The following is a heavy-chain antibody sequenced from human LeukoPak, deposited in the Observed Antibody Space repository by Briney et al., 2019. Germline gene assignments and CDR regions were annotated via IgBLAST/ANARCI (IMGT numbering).Heavy chain of an antibody. D-gene: IGHD3-22*01. CDR2: INPNSGGT. Sequence: ASVKVSCKASGYTFTGYYMHWVRQAPGQGLEWMGRINPNSGGTNYAQKFQGRVTMTRDTSISTAYMELSRLRSDDTAVYYCASIANYYDSSGHPTSVDAFDIWGQGTMVTVSS. CDR3: ASIANYYDSSGHPTSVDAFDI. CDR1: GYTFTGYY. V-gene: IGHV1-2*06. J-gene: IGHJ3*02.